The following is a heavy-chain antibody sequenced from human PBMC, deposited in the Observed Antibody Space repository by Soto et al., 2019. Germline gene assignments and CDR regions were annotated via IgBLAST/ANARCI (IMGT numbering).Heavy chain of an antibody. CDR2: ISGSGGST. V-gene: IGHV3-23*01. J-gene: IGHJ3*02. Sequence: GGSLRLSCAASGFTFSSYAMSWVRQAPGKGLEWVSAISGSGGSTYYADSVKGRFTISRDNSKNMLYLQMNSLRAEDTAVYYCAKERALLWFGELLFDAFDIWGQGTMVTVSS. CDR1: GFTFSSYA. D-gene: IGHD3-10*01. CDR3: AKERALLWFGELLFDAFDI.